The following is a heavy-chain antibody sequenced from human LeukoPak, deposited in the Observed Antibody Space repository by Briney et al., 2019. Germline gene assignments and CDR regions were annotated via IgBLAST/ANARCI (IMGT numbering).Heavy chain of an antibody. CDR3: ARDNLEGGSGTYYPYYFDY. J-gene: IGHJ4*02. Sequence: GGSLRLSCAASGFTFSSYAMSWVRQAPGKGLEWVSAISGSGGSTYYADSVKGRFTISRDNAKNSLYLQMNSLRAEDTAVYYCARDNLEGGSGTYYPYYFDYWGQGTLVTVSS. V-gene: IGHV3-23*01. CDR2: ISGSGGST. CDR1: GFTFSSYA. D-gene: IGHD3-10*01.